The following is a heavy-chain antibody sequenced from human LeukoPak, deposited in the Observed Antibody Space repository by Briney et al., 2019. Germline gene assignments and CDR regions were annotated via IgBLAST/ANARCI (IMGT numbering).Heavy chain of an antibody. V-gene: IGHV3-48*03. CDR1: GFTFSSYE. CDR3: AKDLSVYGSGGNAFDI. CDR2: ISTSCSTI. J-gene: IGHJ3*02. D-gene: IGHD3-10*01. Sequence: GGSLRLSCAASGFTFSSYEMKWVRQAPGQGLEWVSCISTSCSTIYYADSVKGRFTMSRDNARNSLYLQMNSLRAEDTAVDYCAKDLSVYGSGGNAFDIWGQGTMVTVSS.